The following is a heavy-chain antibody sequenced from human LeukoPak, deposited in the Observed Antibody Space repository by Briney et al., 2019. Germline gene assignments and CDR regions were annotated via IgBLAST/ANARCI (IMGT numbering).Heavy chain of an antibody. CDR2: ISAYNGNT. CDR1: GYTFTSYG. Sequence: GASVKVSCKASGYTFTSYGISWVRQAPGQGLEWMGWISAYNGNTNYAQKLQGRVTTTTDTSTSTAYMELRSLRSDDTAVYYCASSGGYYGSGSYFYYHYWGQGTLVTVSS. CDR3: ASSGGYYGSGSYFYYHY. J-gene: IGHJ4*02. D-gene: IGHD3-10*01. V-gene: IGHV1-18*01.